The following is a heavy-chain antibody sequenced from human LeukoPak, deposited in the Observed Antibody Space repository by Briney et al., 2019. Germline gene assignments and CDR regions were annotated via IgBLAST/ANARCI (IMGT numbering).Heavy chain of an antibody. CDR3: ARGGTLRHGFDI. CDR1: GFTFSTYS. J-gene: IGHJ3*02. D-gene: IGHD1-1*01. CDR2: IYYTGST. V-gene: IGHV4-59*01. Sequence: PGGSLRLSCAASGFTFSTYSVNWIRQPPGKGLEWIGYIYYTGSTNCNPSLESRVTISVDTSKNQFSLKLRSVTAADTAVYYCARGGTLRHGFDIWGQGTMVTVSS.